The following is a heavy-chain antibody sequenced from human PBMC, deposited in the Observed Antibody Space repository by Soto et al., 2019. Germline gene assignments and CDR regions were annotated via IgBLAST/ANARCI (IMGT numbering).Heavy chain of an antibody. V-gene: IGHV3-30*18. D-gene: IGHD1-26*01. CDR3: AKDEGVGGTLGRVDY. Sequence: QVQLVESGGGAVQPGESLRLSCVASGFDFTYYAMHWVRQAPGKGLESVAVMSSDGSKIHHTDAVKGRFTISRDNSKNTLYLQMNSLRKEDIAVSFCAKDEGVGGTLGRVDYWGQGTLVSVSP. CDR1: GFDFTYYA. J-gene: IGHJ4*02. CDR2: MSSDGSKI.